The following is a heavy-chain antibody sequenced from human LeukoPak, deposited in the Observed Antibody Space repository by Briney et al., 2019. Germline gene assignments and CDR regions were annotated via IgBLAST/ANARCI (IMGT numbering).Heavy chain of an antibody. J-gene: IGHJ6*03. CDR2: IYTSGST. CDR1: GGSISSGSYY. V-gene: IGHV4-61*02. D-gene: IGHD3-16*01. Sequence: SQTLSLTCTVSGGSISSGSYYWSWIRQPAGKGLEWIGRIYTSGSTNYNPSLKSRVTISVDTSKNQFSLKLSSVTAADTAVYYCARETSQKGAHYMDVWGKGTTVTISS. CDR3: ARETSQKGAHYMDV.